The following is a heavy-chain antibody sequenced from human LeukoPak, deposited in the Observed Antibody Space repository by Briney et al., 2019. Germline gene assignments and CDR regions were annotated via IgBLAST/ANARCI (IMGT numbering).Heavy chain of an antibody. CDR3: ATSRSFDY. CDR2: IKQDGSEK. J-gene: IGHJ4*02. V-gene: IGHV3-7*03. CDR1: GFTFSSYW. Sequence: GGSLRLSCAASGFTFSSYWMSWVRQAPGKGLEWVANIKQDGSEKYYMDSVKGRLTVSRDNAKNSVYLQMNSPRAEDTAVYYCATSRSFDYWGQGTLVTVSS.